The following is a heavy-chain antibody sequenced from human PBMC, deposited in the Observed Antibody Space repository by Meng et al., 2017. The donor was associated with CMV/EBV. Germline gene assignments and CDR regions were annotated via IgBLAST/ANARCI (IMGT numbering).Heavy chain of an antibody. CDR3: AKRGYVLRFLEWPAGYGMDV. CDR2: ISGSGGST. V-gene: IGHV3-23*01. J-gene: IGHJ6*02. D-gene: IGHD3-3*01. Sequence: GESLKISCAASGFTFSSYAMSWVRQAPGKGLEWASAISGSGGSTYYADSVKGRFTISRDNSKNTLYLQMNSLRAEDTAVYYCAKRGYVLRFLEWPAGYGMDVWGQGTTVTVSS. CDR1: GFTFSSYA.